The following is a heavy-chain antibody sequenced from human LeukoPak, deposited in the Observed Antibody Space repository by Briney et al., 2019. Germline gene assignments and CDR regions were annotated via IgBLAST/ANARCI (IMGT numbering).Heavy chain of an antibody. CDR1: GGTFSSYA. J-gene: IGHJ3*02. D-gene: IGHD3-16*02. CDR2: IIPIFGTA. V-gene: IGHV1-69*06. CDR3: ARQKLSEVIRGAFDI. Sequence: GASVKVSCKASGGTFSSYAISWVRQAPGQGLEWMGGIIPIFGTANYAQKFQGRVTITADKSTSTAYMELSSLRSEDTAVYYCARQKLSEVIRGAFDIGGQGTMSTVSS.